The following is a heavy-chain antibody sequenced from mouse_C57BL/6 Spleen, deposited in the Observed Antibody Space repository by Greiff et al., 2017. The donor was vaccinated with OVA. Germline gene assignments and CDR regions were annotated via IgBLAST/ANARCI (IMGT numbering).Heavy chain of an antibody. J-gene: IGHJ2*01. CDR3: ARCLYYGSSYYFDY. CDR2: INPNNGGT. D-gene: IGHD1-1*01. Sequence: EVQLVESGPELVKPGASVKMSCKASGYTFTDYNMHWVKQSHGKSLEWIGYINPNNGGTSYNQKFKGKATLTVNKSSSTAYMELRSLTSEDSAVYYCARCLYYGSSYYFDYWGQGTTLTVSS. CDR1: GYTFTDYN. V-gene: IGHV1-22*01.